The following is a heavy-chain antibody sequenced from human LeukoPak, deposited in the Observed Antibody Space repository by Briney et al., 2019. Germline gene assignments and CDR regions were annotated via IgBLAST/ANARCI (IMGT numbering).Heavy chain of an antibody. V-gene: IGHV3-7*04. Sequence: GGSLRLSCVASGFTFSGYWMSWVRQAPGEGLEWVANIKQDGGEFYYVDAAKGRFTISRDNAKNSLYLQMNRLRVDDTAVYYCARARGYSYNPLFDYWGQGTLVTVSS. CDR2: IKQDGGEF. CDR3: ARARGYSYNPLFDY. D-gene: IGHD5-18*01. J-gene: IGHJ4*02. CDR1: GFTFSGYW.